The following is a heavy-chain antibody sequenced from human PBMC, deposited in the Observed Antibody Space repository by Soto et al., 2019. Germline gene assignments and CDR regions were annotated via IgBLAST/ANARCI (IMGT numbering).Heavy chain of an antibody. V-gene: IGHV4-31*03. J-gene: IGHJ3*02. CDR3: ARDQSYYYDSSGYHDAFDI. CDR2: IYYSGIT. CDR1: GGSISSGGYY. Sequence: SETLSLTCTVSGGSISSGGYYWSWIRQHPGKGLEWIGYIYYSGITYYSPSLKSRVTISVDTSKNQFSLKLNSVTAADTAVYFCARDQSYYYDSSGYHDAFDIWGQGTMVTVSS. D-gene: IGHD3-22*01.